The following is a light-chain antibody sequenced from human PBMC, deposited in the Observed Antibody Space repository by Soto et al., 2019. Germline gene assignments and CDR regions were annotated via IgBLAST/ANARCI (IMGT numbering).Light chain of an antibody. V-gene: IGLV7-43*01. CDR1: TGAVSSGNF. J-gene: IGLJ1*01. CDR3: LLYYGPEGV. CDR2: SVD. Sequence: QTVVTQEPSGTVSPGGTVTLTCASATGAVSSGNFPSGFQQKPGQPPRVLIYSVDSKHSWTPARFSGSLVAGKAALTLSRVHPEEEAEYYCLLYYGPEGVFGSGTKLTVL.